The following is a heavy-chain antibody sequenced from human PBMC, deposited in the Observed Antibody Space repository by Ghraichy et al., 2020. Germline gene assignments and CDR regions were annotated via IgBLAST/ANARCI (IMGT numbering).Heavy chain of an antibody. CDR3: VYSSTLERYFQH. Sequence: ASVKVSCKASGYTFTSYYMHWVRQAPGQGLEWMGIINPSGGSTSYAQKFQGRVTMTRDTSTSTVYMELSSLRSEDTAVYYCVYSSTLERYFQHWGQGTLVTVSS. D-gene: IGHD6-13*01. J-gene: IGHJ1*01. V-gene: IGHV1-46*01. CDR2: INPSGGST. CDR1: GYTFTSYY.